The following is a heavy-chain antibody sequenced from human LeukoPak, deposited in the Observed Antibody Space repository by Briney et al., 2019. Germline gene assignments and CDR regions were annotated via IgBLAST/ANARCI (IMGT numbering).Heavy chain of an antibody. J-gene: IGHJ4*02. D-gene: IGHD3-22*01. CDR2: ISGYNGNT. V-gene: IGHV1-18*01. CDR3: ARDRHDYYYDSSGYYDY. CDR1: GYSFTNYG. Sequence: GASVRVSCKASGYSFTNYGISWVRQAPGQGLEWMGWISGYNGNTNNAQNLQGRVTMTTDTSTSTAYMELRSLRSDDTAVYYCARDRHDYYYDSSGYYDYWGQGTLVTVSS.